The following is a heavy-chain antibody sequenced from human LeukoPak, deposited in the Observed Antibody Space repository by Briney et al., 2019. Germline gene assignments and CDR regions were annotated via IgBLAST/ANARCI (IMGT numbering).Heavy chain of an antibody. V-gene: IGHV4-34*01. CDR2: INHSGST. J-gene: IGHJ4*02. CDR3: ARLLITIFGVVRYFDY. Sequence: GSLRLSCAASGFTFGSYAMSWIRQPPGKGLEWIGEINHSGSTNYNPSLKSRVTISVDTSKNQFSLKLSSVTAADTAVYYCARLLITIFGVVRYFDYWGQGTLVTVSS. CDR1: GFTFGSYA. D-gene: IGHD3-3*01.